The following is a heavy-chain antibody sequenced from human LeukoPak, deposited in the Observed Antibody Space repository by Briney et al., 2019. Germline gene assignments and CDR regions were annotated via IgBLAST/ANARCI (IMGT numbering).Heavy chain of an antibody. CDR2: INPSGDGT. D-gene: IGHD1-14*01. Sequence: ASVTVSLRASGHTFTTYYVHLVRQAPGQGLEGMGVINPSGDGTNYPQRFQGRVTLTRDTSMSTVYMELSSLRSEDTAIYYCAKETPNTGWFDPWGQGTLVTVSS. CDR3: AKETPNTGWFDP. J-gene: IGHJ5*02. V-gene: IGHV1-46*01. CDR1: GHTFTTYY.